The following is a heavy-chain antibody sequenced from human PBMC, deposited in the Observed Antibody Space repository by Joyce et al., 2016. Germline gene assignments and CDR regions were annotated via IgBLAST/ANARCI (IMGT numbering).Heavy chain of an antibody. V-gene: IGHV3-48*02. Sequence: EVQLVESGGGLVKPGGFLRLSCTASGFNFSTYSMTWVHKTPGKGLECGSYITSSGTTIHSADPLKGRCTISRDNANNSLSLRMINLRDDDTAVYYCVRGGWDLLDSFDQWGQGTLVAVSS. J-gene: IGHJ4*02. CDR2: ITSSGTTI. CDR1: GFNFSTYS. CDR3: VRGGWDLLDSFDQ. D-gene: IGHD6-19*01.